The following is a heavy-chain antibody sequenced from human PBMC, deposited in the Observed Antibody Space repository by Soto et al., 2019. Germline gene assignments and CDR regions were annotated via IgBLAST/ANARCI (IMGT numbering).Heavy chain of an antibody. V-gene: IGHV2-5*02. CDR2: SYWDGDK. CDR1: GFSLSTSGVG. J-gene: IGHJ5*01. D-gene: IGHD6-13*01. CDR3: AHSSSSSWYGVDWFDP. Sequence: QITLKDSGPKLVKPTQTLTLTCTFSGFSLSTSGVGVGWIRQPPGKALEWLALSYWDGDKRYSPSLKSRLTISKDTSKNQVVLTMTNKGPVDTATYYCAHSSSSSWYGVDWFDPWGQGTLLTVSS.